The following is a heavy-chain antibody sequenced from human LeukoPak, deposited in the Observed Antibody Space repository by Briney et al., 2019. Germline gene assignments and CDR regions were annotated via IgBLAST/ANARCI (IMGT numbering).Heavy chain of an antibody. J-gene: IGHJ3*02. CDR1: GGSISSGGYY. D-gene: IGHD1-26*01. CDR2: IYYSGST. CDR3: ARDPGRSGTYYHVFDI. Sequence: SETLSLTCTVSGGSISSGGYYWSWIRQHPGKGLEWIGYIYYSGSTYYNPSLKSRVTISVDTSKNQFSLKLSSVTAADTAVYYCARDPGRSGTYYHVFDIWGQGTKVTVSS. V-gene: IGHV4-31*03.